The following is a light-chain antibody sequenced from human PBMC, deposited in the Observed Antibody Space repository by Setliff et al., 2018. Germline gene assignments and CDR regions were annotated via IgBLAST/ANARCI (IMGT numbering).Light chain of an antibody. J-gene: IGLJ2*01. CDR2: DVN. CDR3: SSNTNSDTLFV. CDR1: SSDVSDYNF. Sequence: QSVLTQPASVSGSPGQSITIACTGLSSDVSDYNFVSWYQQHPGKAPKLIISDVNNRPSGVSNRFSGSNSGSTASLTISGLQPEDEADYYCSSNTNSDTLFVFDGGTKVTVL. V-gene: IGLV2-14*03.